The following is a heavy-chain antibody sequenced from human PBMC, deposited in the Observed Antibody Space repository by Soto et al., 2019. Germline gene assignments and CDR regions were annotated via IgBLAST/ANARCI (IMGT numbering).Heavy chain of an antibody. CDR3: AMYSGRPRVSNWFDP. CDR1: GCSISSGGYY. J-gene: IGHJ5*02. D-gene: IGHD1-26*01. V-gene: IGHV4-31*03. CDR2: IYYSGST. Sequence: QVQLQESGPGLVKPSQTLSLTCTVSGCSISSGGYYWSWIRQHPGKVLQWIGYIYYSGSTYYNPSLKSRVTISVDTSKNQFSLKLSSVTAADTAVYYCAMYSGRPRVSNWFDPWGQGTLITVSS.